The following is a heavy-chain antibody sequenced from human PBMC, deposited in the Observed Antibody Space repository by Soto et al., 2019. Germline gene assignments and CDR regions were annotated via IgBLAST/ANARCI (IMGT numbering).Heavy chain of an antibody. V-gene: IGHV3-7*01. D-gene: IGHD6-19*01. CDR3: AKGGRQWLVTSDFNY. Sequence: PGGSLRLSCAVSGFTFSSYWMSWVRQAPGRGLEWVATIAHDGSEKFYVDSVKGRFTISRDNTKNSLYLQMNSLRAEDAAVYYCAKGGRQWLVTSDFNYWGQGA. CDR1: GFTFSSYW. J-gene: IGHJ4*02. CDR2: IAHDGSEK.